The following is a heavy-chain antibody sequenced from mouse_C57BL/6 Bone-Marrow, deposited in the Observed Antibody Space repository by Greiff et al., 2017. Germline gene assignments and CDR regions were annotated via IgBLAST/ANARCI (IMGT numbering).Heavy chain of an antibody. J-gene: IGHJ1*03. CDR2: ISGGGGNT. D-gene: IGHD1-1*01. CDR1: GFTFSSYT. Sequence: EVQLQESGGGLVKPGGSLKLSCAASGFTFSSYTMSWVRQTPEKRLQWVAAISGGGGNTYYPDSVKGRFTISRDNDKNILYLQMSRRRSEDTALYYCSRQVTTVLATKYFDVWGTGTTVTVSS. V-gene: IGHV5-9*01. CDR3: SRQVTTVLATKYFDV.